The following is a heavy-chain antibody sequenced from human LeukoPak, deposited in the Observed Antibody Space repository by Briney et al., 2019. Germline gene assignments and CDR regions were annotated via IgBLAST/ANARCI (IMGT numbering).Heavy chain of an antibody. Sequence: ASVKVSCKASGYTFTSYDINWVRQATGQGLEWMGWMNPNSGNTGYAQKFQGRVTMTRNTSISTAYMELSSLRSEDTAVYYCARVIQLPKEYFQHWGQGTLVTVSS. CDR2: MNPNSGNT. J-gene: IGHJ1*01. CDR1: GYTFTSYD. CDR3: ARVIQLPKEYFQH. D-gene: IGHD2-2*01. V-gene: IGHV1-8*01.